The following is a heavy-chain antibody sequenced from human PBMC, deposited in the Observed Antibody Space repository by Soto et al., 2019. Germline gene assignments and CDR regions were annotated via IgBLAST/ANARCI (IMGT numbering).Heavy chain of an antibody. V-gene: IGHV1-69*13. J-gene: IGHJ3*02. CDR1: GGTFSSYA. D-gene: IGHD3-9*01. Sequence: AVKVSCKGSGGTFSSYAISWVRQAPGQGLEWMGGIIPIFGTANYAQKFQGRVTITADESTSTAYMELSSLRSEDTAVYYCAIWEAPQQDNYDILTGPPAGDAFDIWGQGTMVTVSS. CDR3: AIWEAPQQDNYDILTGPPAGDAFDI. CDR2: IIPIFGTA.